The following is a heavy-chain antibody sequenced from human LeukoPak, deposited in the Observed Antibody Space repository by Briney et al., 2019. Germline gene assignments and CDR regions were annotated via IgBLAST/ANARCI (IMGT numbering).Heavy chain of an antibody. V-gene: IGHV4-59*01. CDR1: GGSISTYY. CDR3: ARDAEYFQH. J-gene: IGHJ1*01. CDR2: IYYSGST. Sequence: SETLSLTCTVSGGSISTYYWSWIRQPPGKGLEWIGYIYYSGSTNYNPSLKSRVTISVDTSKNQFSLKLSSVTAADTAVYYCARDAEYFQHWGQGTLVTVSS.